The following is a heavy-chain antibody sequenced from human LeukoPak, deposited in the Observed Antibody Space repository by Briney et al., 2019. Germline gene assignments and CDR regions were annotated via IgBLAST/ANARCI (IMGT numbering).Heavy chain of an antibody. V-gene: IGHV5-51*01. CDR2: IYPGDSDT. CDR3: ARSPYYYDSSGYYPHPDY. J-gene: IGHJ4*02. CDR1: GYTFTSFW. Sequence: GESLKISCNASGYTFTSFWIGWVRQIPGKRLELMGIIYPGDSDTRYSPSFQGQVTISADKSISTAYLQWSSLKASDTAMYYCARSPYYYDSSGYYPHPDYWGQGTLVTVSS. D-gene: IGHD3-22*01.